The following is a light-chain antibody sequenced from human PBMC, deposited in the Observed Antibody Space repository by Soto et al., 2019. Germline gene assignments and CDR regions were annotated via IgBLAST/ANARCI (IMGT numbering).Light chain of an antibody. CDR2: EVS. Sequence: QSVLTRPASVSESPGQSITISCTGTSSDVGGYNYVSWYQQHPGKAPKLMIYEVSNRPSGVSNRFSGYKSGNTASLTISGLQAEDEAEYYCSSYTSSSTPFDFGPVTKVTVL. CDR3: SSYTSSSTPFD. J-gene: IGLJ1*01. V-gene: IGLV2-14*01. CDR1: SSDVGGYNY.